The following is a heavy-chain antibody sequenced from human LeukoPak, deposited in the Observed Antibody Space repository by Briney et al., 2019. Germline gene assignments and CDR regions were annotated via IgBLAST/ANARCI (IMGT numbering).Heavy chain of an antibody. Sequence: SETLSLTCTVSGGSISSYYWSWIRQPPGKGLEWIGYIHYSGSTNYNPSLKSRVTISVDTSKNQFSLKLSSVTAADTAVYYCAGPAGKLGYCSGGSCDDAFDIWGQGTMVTVSS. CDR3: AGPAGKLGYCSGGSCDDAFDI. D-gene: IGHD2-15*01. V-gene: IGHV4-59*08. CDR1: GGSISSYY. J-gene: IGHJ3*02. CDR2: IHYSGST.